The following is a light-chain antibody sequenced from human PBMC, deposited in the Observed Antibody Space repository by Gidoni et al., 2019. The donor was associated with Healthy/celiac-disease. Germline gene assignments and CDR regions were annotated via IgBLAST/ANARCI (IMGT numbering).Light chain of an antibody. CDR1: SSNIGSNQ. Sequence: QSVLTQPPSASGTPGQRGTISCSGSSSNIGSNQVDWSQQLPGTAPKLLIYRNNQRPSGVPDRFSGSKSGTSASLAISGLRSEDEADYYCAAWDDSLSGQVFGGGTKLTVL. CDR3: AAWDDSLSGQV. V-gene: IGLV1-47*01. CDR2: RNN. J-gene: IGLJ3*02.